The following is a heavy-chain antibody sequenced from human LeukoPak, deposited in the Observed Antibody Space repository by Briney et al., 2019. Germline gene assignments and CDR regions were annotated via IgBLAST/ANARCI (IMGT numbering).Heavy chain of an antibody. J-gene: IGHJ4*02. CDR2: IYYSGST. V-gene: IGHV4-59*01. Sequence: PSESLSLTCTVSGGSISSYYWNWIRQPPGKGLEWIGYIYYSGSTNYNPSLKSRVTISVDTSNNQFSLKLSSVTAADTAVYYCARWGYTYGPFDYWGQGTLVTVSS. CDR1: GGSISSYY. CDR3: ARWGYTYGPFDY. D-gene: IGHD5-18*01.